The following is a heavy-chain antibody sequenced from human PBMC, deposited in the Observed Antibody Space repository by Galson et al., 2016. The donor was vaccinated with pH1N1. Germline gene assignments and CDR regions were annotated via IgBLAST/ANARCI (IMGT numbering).Heavy chain of an antibody. D-gene: IGHD3-10*01. J-gene: IGHJ3*01. V-gene: IGHV3-11*01. CDR3: ARDQFGWAFDV. CDR2: ISGSDTTI. Sequence: SLRLSCAASGFPFSHYYMGWTRQAPGKGLEWISYISGSDTTIYYADSVRGRFTISRDNAQNSLYLHMNSLRAEDTAVYYCARDQFGWAFDVWGQGTMVTVSP. CDR1: GFPFSHYY.